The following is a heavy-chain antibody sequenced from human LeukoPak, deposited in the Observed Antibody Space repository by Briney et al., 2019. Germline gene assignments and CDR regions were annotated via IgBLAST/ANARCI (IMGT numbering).Heavy chain of an antibody. D-gene: IGHD3-22*01. Sequence: SETLSLTCAVYGVSLSGYSWTWIRQPPGKGLEWIAYMYYSGSTYYNPSLKSRVTMSADTSKNQLSLKLSSVTAADTAVYYCARPYYYDSRIDPWGQGILVTVSS. V-gene: IGHV4-30-4*08. J-gene: IGHJ5*02. CDR2: MYYSGST. CDR3: ARPYYYDSRIDP. CDR1: GVSLSGYS.